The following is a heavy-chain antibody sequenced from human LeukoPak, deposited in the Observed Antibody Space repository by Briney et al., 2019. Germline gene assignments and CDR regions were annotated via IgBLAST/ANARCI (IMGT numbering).Heavy chain of an antibody. Sequence: SETLSLTCTVSGGSISSYYWSWLRQPAGKGLEWIGRIYTSGSTYYNPSLKSRVTISVDTSKNQFSLKLSSVTAADTAVYYCARAVEATTSFDYWGQGTLVTVSS. D-gene: IGHD5-12*01. V-gene: IGHV4-4*07. CDR2: IYTSGST. CDR3: ARAVEATTSFDY. J-gene: IGHJ4*02. CDR1: GGSISSYY.